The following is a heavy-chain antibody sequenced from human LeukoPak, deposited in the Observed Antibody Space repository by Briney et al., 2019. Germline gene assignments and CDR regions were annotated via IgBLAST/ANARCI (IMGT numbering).Heavy chain of an antibody. V-gene: IGHV3-21*05. CDR3: ARGEATVDAFDI. CDR2: ISSSSSYI. Sequence: GGSLRLSCTASGFIFSSYNMNWVRQAPGKGLEWVSYISSSSSYIYYADSVKGRFTISRDNAKNSLYLQMNSLRAEDTAVYYCARGEATVDAFDIWGQGTMVTVSS. D-gene: IGHD5-12*01. CDR1: GFIFSSYN. J-gene: IGHJ3*02.